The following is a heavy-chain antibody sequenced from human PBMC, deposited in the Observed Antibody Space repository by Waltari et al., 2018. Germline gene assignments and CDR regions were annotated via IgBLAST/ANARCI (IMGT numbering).Heavy chain of an antibody. CDR1: GYTLTGYE. CDR2: INPNSGGT. V-gene: IGHV1-2*06. J-gene: IGHJ3*02. CDR3: ARGWDAFDI. Sequence: QVQLVQSGAEGTKPGASVKGSCKASGYTLTGYEMHWVRQAPGQGLEWMGRINPNSGGTIYAQKFQGRVTMTRDTSISTAYMELTRLTSDDTALYYCARGWDAFDIWGQGTMVTVSS.